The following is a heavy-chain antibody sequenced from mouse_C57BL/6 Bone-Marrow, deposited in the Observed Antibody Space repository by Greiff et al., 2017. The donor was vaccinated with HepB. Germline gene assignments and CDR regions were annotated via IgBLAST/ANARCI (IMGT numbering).Heavy chain of an antibody. CDR3: ARRGSGGFAY. CDR2: INPNNGGT. D-gene: IGHD3-2*02. CDR1: GYTFTDYY. Sequence: VQLQQSGPELVKPGASVKISCKASGYTFTDYYMNWVKQSHGKSLEWIGDINPNNGGTSYNQKFKGKATLTVDKSSSTAYMELRSLTSEDSAVYDCARRGSGGFAYWGQGTLVTVSA. V-gene: IGHV1-26*01. J-gene: IGHJ3*01.